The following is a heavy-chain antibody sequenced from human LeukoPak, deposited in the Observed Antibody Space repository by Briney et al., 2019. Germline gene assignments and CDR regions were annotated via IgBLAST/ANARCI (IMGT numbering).Heavy chain of an antibody. CDR2: IYSGGST. Sequence: GGSLRLSCAASGFTVSSNYMSWVRQAPGKGLEWVSVIYSGGSTYYADSVKGRFTISRDNSKTTLYLQMNSLRAEDTAVYYCASGGIAVADSFWGQGTLVTVSS. CDR1: GFTVSSNY. CDR3: ASGGIAVADSF. J-gene: IGHJ4*02. D-gene: IGHD6-19*01. V-gene: IGHV3-53*01.